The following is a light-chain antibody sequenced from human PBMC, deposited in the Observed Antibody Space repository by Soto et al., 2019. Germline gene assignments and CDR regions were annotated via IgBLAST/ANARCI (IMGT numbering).Light chain of an antibody. V-gene: IGKV3-20*01. Sequence: EIVLTQSPGTLSLSPGERATLSCRASQSVSSNYLAWYQQKPGQAPRLLINGASSRATGIPDRFSASGSGTDFTLTISRLEPEDFVVYYCQQYGTSALFTFGPGTKVDIK. CDR1: QSVSSNY. CDR3: QQYGTSALFT. CDR2: GAS. J-gene: IGKJ3*01.